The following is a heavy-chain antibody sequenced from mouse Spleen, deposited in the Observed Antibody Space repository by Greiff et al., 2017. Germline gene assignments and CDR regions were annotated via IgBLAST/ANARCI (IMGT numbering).Heavy chain of an antibody. CDR2: IHPNSGST. Sequence: QVQLQQPGAELVKPGASVKLSCKASGYTFTSYWMHWVKQRPGQGLEWIGMIHPNSGSTNYNEKFKSKATLTVDKSSSTAYMQLSSLTSEDSAVYFCASIYYDYDGGDYWGQGTTLTVSS. D-gene: IGHD2-4*01. J-gene: IGHJ2*01. CDR1: GYTFTSYW. V-gene: IGHV1-64*01. CDR3: ASIYYDYDGGDY.